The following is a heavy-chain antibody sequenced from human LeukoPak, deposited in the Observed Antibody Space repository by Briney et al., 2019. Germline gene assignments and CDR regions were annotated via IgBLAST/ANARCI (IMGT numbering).Heavy chain of an antibody. J-gene: IGHJ4*02. CDR3: ARGHTAVTRHFDF. Sequence: GGSLSLSCAASGFTFSSCNMNWVRQAPGKGLEWVSIISSGSSAIFSADALMGRFTISRDDAKNLLYLDMNSLRAEDTAVYYCARGHTAVTRHFDFWGQGTLVTVSS. CDR2: ISSGSSAI. V-gene: IGHV3-21*01. CDR1: GFTFSSCN. D-gene: IGHD4-17*01.